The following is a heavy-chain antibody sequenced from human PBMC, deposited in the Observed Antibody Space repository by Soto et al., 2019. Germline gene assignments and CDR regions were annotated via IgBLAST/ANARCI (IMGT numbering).Heavy chain of an antibody. Sequence: GGSLRLSCAASGFTFSDYYMSWIRQAPGKGLEWVSYISSSGSTIYYADSVKGRFTISRDNAKNSLYLQMNSLRAEDTAVYYCASEDIVVVPSAIYWGQGTLVTVSS. V-gene: IGHV3-11*01. CDR3: ASEDIVVVPSAIY. J-gene: IGHJ4*02. D-gene: IGHD2-2*02. CDR1: GFTFSDYY. CDR2: ISSSGSTI.